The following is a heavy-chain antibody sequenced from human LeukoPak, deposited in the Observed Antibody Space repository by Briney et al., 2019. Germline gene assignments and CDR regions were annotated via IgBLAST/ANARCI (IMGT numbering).Heavy chain of an antibody. D-gene: IGHD3-9*01. CDR2: INQDGSEK. V-gene: IGHV3-7*01. CDR3: ARYFRNAGDY. Sequence: GGSLRLSCAASGFTFSSYWINWVRQAPGKGLEWVANINQDGSEKYYVDSVKGRFTISRDNAKNSLYLQMNSLRAEDTAVYYCARYFRNAGDYWGQGTLVTVSS. J-gene: IGHJ4*02. CDR1: GFTFSSYW.